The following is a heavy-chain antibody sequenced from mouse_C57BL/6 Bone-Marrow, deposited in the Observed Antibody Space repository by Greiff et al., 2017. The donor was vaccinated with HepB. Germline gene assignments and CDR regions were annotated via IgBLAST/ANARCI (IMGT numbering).Heavy chain of an antibody. V-gene: IGHV1-64*01. Sequence: QVQLQQPGAELVKPGASVKLSCKASGYTFTSYWMHWVKQRPGQGLEWIGMIHPNSGSTNYNEKFKSKATLTVDKSSSTAYMQLSSLTSEDSAVYYGARYRGPYYAMDYWGQGTSVTVSS. CDR3: ARYRGPYYAMDY. CDR2: IHPNSGST. CDR1: GYTFTSYW. J-gene: IGHJ4*01. D-gene: IGHD3-1*01.